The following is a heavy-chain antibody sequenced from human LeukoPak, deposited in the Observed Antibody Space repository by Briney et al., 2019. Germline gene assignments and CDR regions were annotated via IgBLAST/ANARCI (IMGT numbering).Heavy chain of an antibody. CDR1: GGSFSGYY. CDR2: INHSGST. Sequence: SETLSLTCAVYGGSFSGYYWSWIRQPPGKGLEWIGEINHSGSTNYNPSLKSRVTISVDTSKNQLSLKLSSVTAADTAVYYCARLPSYYGSGNRDYWGQGTLVTVSS. D-gene: IGHD3-10*01. J-gene: IGHJ4*02. V-gene: IGHV4-34*01. CDR3: ARLPSYYGSGNRDY.